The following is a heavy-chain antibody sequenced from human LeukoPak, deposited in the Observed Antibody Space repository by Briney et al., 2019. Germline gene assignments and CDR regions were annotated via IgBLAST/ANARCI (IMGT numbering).Heavy chain of an antibody. CDR1: GFIFSSYA. CDR2: ISGSGGST. Sequence: PGGSLRLSCAASGFIFSSYAMSWVRQAPGKGLEWVSGISGSGGSTYYADSVKGRFTISRDNSKNTLYLQMNSLRAEDTAVYYCAKDLGPYSGYDSFFDFWGQGTLVTVSS. CDR3: AKDLGPYSGYDSFFDF. D-gene: IGHD5-12*01. J-gene: IGHJ4*02. V-gene: IGHV3-23*01.